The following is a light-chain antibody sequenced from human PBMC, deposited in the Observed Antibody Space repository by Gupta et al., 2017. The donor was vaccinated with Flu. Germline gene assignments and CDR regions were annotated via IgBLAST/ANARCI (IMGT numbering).Light chain of an antibody. J-gene: IGKJ2*01. CDR3: QQGYNTPRT. V-gene: IGKV1-39*01. Sequence: DNQLTQSPSSLSASVGDRITITCRASQSINLYLSWYQQRPGTAPKLLIYAASSLQSGVPSRFSGTGSGTDFTLTISSLQPEDFATYYCQQGYNTPRTFGQGTKLEIK. CDR1: QSINLY. CDR2: AAS.